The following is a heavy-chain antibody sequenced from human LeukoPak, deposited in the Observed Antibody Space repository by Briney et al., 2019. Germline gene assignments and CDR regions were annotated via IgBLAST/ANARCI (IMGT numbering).Heavy chain of an antibody. V-gene: IGHV6-1*01. Sequence: SQTLSLTCAISGDSVSSSSAAWNWIRQTPSRGLEWLGRTYYRSKWYSYYGASVKSRITINPDTSKNQFSLQLNSVTPEDTAVYYCARGAAGAIDCWGQGTLVTVSS. J-gene: IGHJ4*02. CDR2: TYYRSKWYS. CDR1: GDSVSSSSAA. CDR3: ARGAAGAIDC. D-gene: IGHD6-13*01.